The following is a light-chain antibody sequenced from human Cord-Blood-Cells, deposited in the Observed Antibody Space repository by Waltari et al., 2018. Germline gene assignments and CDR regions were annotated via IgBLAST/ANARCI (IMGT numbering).Light chain of an antibody. V-gene: IGLV2-23*02. CDR3: CSYAGSSSWV. Sequence: QSALTQPASVSGSPGQSTPTSCTGPISDAGSYNLVSWYQQHPGKAPKLMIYEVSKRPSGVSNRFSGSKSGNTASLTISGLQAEDEADYYCCSYAGSSSWVFGGGTKLTVL. CDR2: EVS. CDR1: ISDAGSYNL. J-gene: IGLJ3*02.